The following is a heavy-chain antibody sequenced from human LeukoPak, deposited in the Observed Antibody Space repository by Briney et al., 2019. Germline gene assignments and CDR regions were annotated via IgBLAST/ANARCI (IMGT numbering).Heavy chain of an antibody. Sequence: GGSLRLSCAASRFTFSSYGMHWVRQAPGKGLEWVAYIQYDGGNEQYADSVKGRFSISRDSSKNILYLQMNSLRAEDTAVYYCAKDRCSNGVGCYYYYMDVWGKGTTVTISS. CDR3: AKDRCSNGVGCYYYYMDV. CDR2: IQYDGGNE. D-gene: IGHD2-8*01. V-gene: IGHV3-30*02. J-gene: IGHJ6*03. CDR1: RFTFSSYG.